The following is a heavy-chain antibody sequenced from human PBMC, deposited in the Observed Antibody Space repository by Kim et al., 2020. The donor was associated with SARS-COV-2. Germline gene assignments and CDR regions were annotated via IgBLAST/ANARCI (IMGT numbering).Heavy chain of an antibody. J-gene: IGHJ6*02. Sequence: GGSLRLSCAASGFTVSSNYMSWVRQAPGKGLEWVSVIYSGGSTYYADSVKGRFTISRDNSKNTLYLQMNSLRAEDTAVYYCARGSRGAARPSEQYYYYYYGMDVWGQGTTVTVSS. V-gene: IGHV3-53*01. CDR1: GFTVSSNY. D-gene: IGHD6-6*01. CDR3: ARGSRGAARPSEQYYYYYYGMDV. CDR2: IYSGGST.